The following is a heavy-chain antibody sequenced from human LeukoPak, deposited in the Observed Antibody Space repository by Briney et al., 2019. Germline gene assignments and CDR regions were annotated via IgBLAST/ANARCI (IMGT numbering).Heavy chain of an antibody. D-gene: IGHD3-10*01. CDR3: AREGKRITMVRGFITPRGYYYMDV. V-gene: IGHV3-72*01. CDR1: GFTFSDHY. J-gene: IGHJ6*03. CDR2: IRNKANSYTT. Sequence: RPGGSLRLSCAASGFTFSDHYMDWVRQAPGKGLEWVGRIRNKANSYTTEYAASVKGRFTISRDDSKNSLYLQMNSLRTEDTAVYYCAREGKRITMVRGFITPRGYYYMDVWGRGTTVTVSS.